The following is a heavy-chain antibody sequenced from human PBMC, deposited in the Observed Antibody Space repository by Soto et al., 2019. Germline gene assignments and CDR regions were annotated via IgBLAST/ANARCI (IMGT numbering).Heavy chain of an antibody. V-gene: IGHV1-46*01. D-gene: IGHD6-19*01. CDR1: GYTFPSYY. CDR3: AKAQIAVAGTANFDY. J-gene: IGHJ4*02. Sequence: ASVKGSRKASGYTFPSYYMHWVGQAPGKGLEWMGIINPSGGSTSYAQNFQGRVTMTRDTSTSTVYMEMSSLRSGDTAVYYCAKAQIAVAGTANFDYWGQGTLVTVSS. CDR2: INPSGGST.